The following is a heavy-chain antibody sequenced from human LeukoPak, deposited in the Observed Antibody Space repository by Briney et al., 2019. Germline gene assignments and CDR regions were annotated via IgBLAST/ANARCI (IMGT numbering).Heavy chain of an antibody. Sequence: ASVKVSCKASGYTFTGYYMHWVRQAPGQGLEWMGWINPNSGGTNYAQKFQGRVTMTRDTSISTAYMELSRLRSDDTAVYYCARGGYYYDSSVLYFDYWGQGTLVTVSS. V-gene: IGHV1-2*02. D-gene: IGHD3-22*01. CDR3: ARGGYYYDSSVLYFDY. CDR1: GYTFTGYY. J-gene: IGHJ4*02. CDR2: INPNSGGT.